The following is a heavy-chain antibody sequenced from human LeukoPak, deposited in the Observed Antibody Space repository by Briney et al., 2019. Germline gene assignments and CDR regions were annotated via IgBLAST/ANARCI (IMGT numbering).Heavy chain of an antibody. J-gene: IGHJ4*02. CDR2: IYSGGST. CDR3: AAAGVPAAKLPVLRFLEWFSGAFDY. D-gene: IGHD3-3*01. V-gene: IGHV3-53*01. Sequence: GGSLRLSCAASGFTFSSYAMSWVRQAPGKGLEWVSVIYSGGSTHYADSVKGRFTISRDYSKNTLYLQMNSLRDEDTAVYYCAAAGVPAAKLPVLRFLEWFSGAFDYWGQGTLVTVSS. CDR1: GFTFSSYA.